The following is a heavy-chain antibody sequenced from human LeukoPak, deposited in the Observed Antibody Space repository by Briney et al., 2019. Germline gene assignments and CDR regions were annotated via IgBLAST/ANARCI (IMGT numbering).Heavy chain of an antibody. CDR3: AKLDSSSWYRGYFDY. Sequence: PGGSLRLSCAASGFTFSSYAMSWVRQAPGKGLEWVSAISGSGGSTYYADSVKGRFTISRDNSKNTLYLQMNSLRAEDTAVYYCAKLDSSSWYRGYFDYWGQGTLVTVSS. J-gene: IGHJ4*02. CDR2: ISGSGGST. V-gene: IGHV3-23*01. D-gene: IGHD6-13*01. CDR1: GFTFSSYA.